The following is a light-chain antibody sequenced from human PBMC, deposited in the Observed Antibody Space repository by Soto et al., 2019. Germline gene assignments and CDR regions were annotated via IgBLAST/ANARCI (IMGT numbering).Light chain of an antibody. V-gene: IGLV3-27*01. Sequence: SYELTQPSSVSVSPGQTARITCSGDVLAKKYARWFQQKPGQAPVLVIYKDSERPSGIPERFSGSSSGTTVTLTISGAQVEDEADYYCYSAVPVVFGGGTKLTVL. CDR1: VLAKKY. CDR3: YSAVPVV. J-gene: IGLJ2*01. CDR2: KDS.